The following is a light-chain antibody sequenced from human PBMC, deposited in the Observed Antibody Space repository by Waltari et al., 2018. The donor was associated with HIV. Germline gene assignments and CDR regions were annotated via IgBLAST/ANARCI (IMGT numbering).Light chain of an antibody. J-gene: IGLJ3*02. CDR2: TNN. CDR1: SSNIGSNP. V-gene: IGLV1-44*01. CDR3: ATWDDNLKNWV. Sequence: QSVLTQPPSASKTPGQRVIISCSGTSSNIGSNPVNWYQQVPGTAPKLLIYTNNQRPSGIPDRFSGSKSGSSASLAISGLQSEDEADYYCATWDDNLKNWVFGGGTKLTVL.